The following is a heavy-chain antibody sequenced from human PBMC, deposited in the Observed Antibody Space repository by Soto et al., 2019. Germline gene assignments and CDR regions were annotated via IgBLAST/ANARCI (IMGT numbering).Heavy chain of an antibody. CDR1: GYSFTTYW. CDR2: IYPGDSDT. D-gene: IGHD6-6*01. Sequence: GESLKISCKASGYSFTTYWIGWVRQMPGKGLEWMGIIYPGDSDTRYSPSFQGQVTISADKSISTAYLQWSSLKASDTAMYYCARHMNISDRQNYFDYCGQGSQVTVSS. J-gene: IGHJ4*02. V-gene: IGHV5-51*01. CDR3: ARHMNISDRQNYFDY.